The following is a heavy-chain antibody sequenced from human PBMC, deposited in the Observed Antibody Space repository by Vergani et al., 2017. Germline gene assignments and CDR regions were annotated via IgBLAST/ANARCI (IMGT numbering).Heavy chain of an antibody. Sequence: EVQLVESGGGLVQPGGSLRLSCAASGFTFSSYWMSWVRQAPGKGLEWVANIKQDGSEKYYVDSVKGRFTISRDNAKNSLYLQMNSLRAEDTAVYYCARGLCYDCWSGYWGPYYYYGMDVWGQGTTVTVSS. CDR3: ARGLCYDCWSGYWGPYYYYGMDV. CDR1: GFTFSSYW. J-gene: IGHJ6*02. V-gene: IGHV3-7*01. CDR2: IKQDGSEK. D-gene: IGHD3-3*01.